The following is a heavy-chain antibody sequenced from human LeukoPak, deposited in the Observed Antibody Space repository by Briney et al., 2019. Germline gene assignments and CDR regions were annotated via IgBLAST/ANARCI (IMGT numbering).Heavy chain of an antibody. D-gene: IGHD3-22*01. J-gene: IGHJ4*02. V-gene: IGHV1-8*02. CDR2: MNPNSGNT. CDR3: ARGNMVVVVSGFDY. Sequence: ASVKVSCKASGGTFSSYAISWVRQAPGQGLEWMGWMNPNSGNTGYAQKFQGRVTMTRNTSISTAYMELSSLRSEDTAVYYCARGNMVVVVSGFDYWGQGTLVTVSS. CDR1: GGTFSSYA.